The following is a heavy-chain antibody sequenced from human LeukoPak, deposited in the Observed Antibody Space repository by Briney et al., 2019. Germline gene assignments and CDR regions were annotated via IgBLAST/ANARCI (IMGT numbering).Heavy chain of an antibody. D-gene: IGHD2-2*01. CDR2: INPNRGGT. V-gene: IGHV1-2*06. CDR3: AREPRRAAMYVPFDY. Sequence: ASVKVSCKASGYTFTGYYMHWVRQAPGQGLEWMGRINPNRGGTNYAQKFQVRVTMTRDTTISNAYMELSRLRSDDTAVYYCAREPRRAAMYVPFDYWGQGTMVTVSS. CDR1: GYTFTGYY. J-gene: IGHJ4*02.